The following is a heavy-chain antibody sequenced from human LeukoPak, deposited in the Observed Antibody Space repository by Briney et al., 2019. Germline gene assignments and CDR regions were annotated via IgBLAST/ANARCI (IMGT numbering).Heavy chain of an antibody. J-gene: IGHJ6*02. CDR1: GGSFSGYY. D-gene: IGHD2-21*02. CDR3: ARGSVVVTATVRYYYGMDV. CDR2: INHSGST. Sequence: ASETLSLTCAVYGGSFSGYYWSWIRQPPGKGLEWIGEINHSGSTYYNPSLKSRVTISVDTSKNQFSLKLSSVTAADTAVYYCARGSVVVTATVRYYYGMDVWGQGTTVTVSS. V-gene: IGHV4-34*01.